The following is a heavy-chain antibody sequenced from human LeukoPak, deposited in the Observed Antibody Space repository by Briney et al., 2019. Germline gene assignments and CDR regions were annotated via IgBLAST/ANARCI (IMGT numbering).Heavy chain of an antibody. CDR3: AKGFYESSEYYFDY. Sequence: GGSLRLSCAASGFTFSSYAMSWVRQALGKGLEWVSTISGSGGNTDSADSVKGRFTISRDNSKNTLYLQMISLSAEDTAVYYCAKGFYESSEYYFDYGGQGTLVTVSS. V-gene: IGHV3-23*01. J-gene: IGHJ4*02. CDR2: ISGSGGNT. D-gene: IGHD3-22*01. CDR1: GFTFSSYA.